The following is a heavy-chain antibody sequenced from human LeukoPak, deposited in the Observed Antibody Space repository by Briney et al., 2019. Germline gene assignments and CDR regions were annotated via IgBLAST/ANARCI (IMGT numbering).Heavy chain of an antibody. CDR2: INHSGST. CDR3: ARGRRKDWFDP. Sequence: SETLSLTCAVYGGSFSGYYWGWIRQPPGKGLEWIGEINHSGSTNHNPSLKSRVTISVDTSKNQFSLKLSSVTAADTAVYYCARGRRKDWFDPWGQGTLVTVSS. V-gene: IGHV4-34*01. CDR1: GGSFSGYY. J-gene: IGHJ5*02.